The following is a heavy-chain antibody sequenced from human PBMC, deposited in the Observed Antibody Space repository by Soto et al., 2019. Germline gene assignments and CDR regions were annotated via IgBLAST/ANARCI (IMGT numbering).Heavy chain of an antibody. Sequence: QVPLVQSGAEVKKPGASVKVSCKASGYTFTSYGISWVRQAPGQGLEWMGWISAYNGNTNYAQKLQGRVTMTTDTSTSTGYMELRSLRSDDTAVYYCARAAHIVVVPAAIYYFDYWGQETLVTVSS. CDR2: ISAYNGNT. V-gene: IGHV1-18*01. CDR1: GYTFTSYG. D-gene: IGHD2-2*01. J-gene: IGHJ4*02. CDR3: ARAAHIVVVPAAIYYFDY.